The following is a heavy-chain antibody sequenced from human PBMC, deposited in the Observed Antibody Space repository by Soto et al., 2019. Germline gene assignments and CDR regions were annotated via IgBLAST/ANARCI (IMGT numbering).Heavy chain of an antibody. V-gene: IGHV1-18*01. CDR3: ARDRLRGYDSSGFYS. D-gene: IGHD3-22*01. CDR1: GYTFFSYG. Sequence: GASVKVSCKASGYTFFSYGISWVRQAPGQGLEWMGWISTYNGGTNYAQKLQGRVTMTTDTSTSTAYMELRSLRSDDTAIYYCARDRLRGYDSSGFYSWGQGTMVTVSS. CDR2: ISTYNGGT. J-gene: IGHJ4*02.